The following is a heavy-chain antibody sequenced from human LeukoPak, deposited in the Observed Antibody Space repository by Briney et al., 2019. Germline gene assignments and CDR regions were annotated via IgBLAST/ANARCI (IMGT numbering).Heavy chain of an antibody. J-gene: IGHJ6*02. CDR2: ISWNSGSI. CDR1: GFTFDDYA. Sequence: GGSLRLSCAASGFTFDDYAMHWVRQAPGKGLEWVSGISWNSGSIGYADSVKGRFTISRDNAKNSLYLQMNSLRAEDTALYYCAKGSRDYYYYYGMDVWGQGTTVTVSS. CDR3: AKGSRDYYYYYGMDV. V-gene: IGHV3-9*01.